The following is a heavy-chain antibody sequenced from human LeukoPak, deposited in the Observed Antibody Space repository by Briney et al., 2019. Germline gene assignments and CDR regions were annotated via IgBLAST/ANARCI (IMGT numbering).Heavy chain of an antibody. CDR1: GGSFSGYY. V-gene: IGHV4-34*01. D-gene: IGHD3-16*02. Sequence: SETLSLTCAVYGGSFSGYYWSWIRQPPGKGLEWIGEINHSGSTNYNPSLKSRVTISVDTSKNQFSPKLSSVTAADTAVYYCERGHTLKYVWGSYRYPRYYFDYWGQGTLVTVSS. CDR3: ERGHTLKYVWGSYRYPRYYFDY. CDR2: INHSGST. J-gene: IGHJ4*02.